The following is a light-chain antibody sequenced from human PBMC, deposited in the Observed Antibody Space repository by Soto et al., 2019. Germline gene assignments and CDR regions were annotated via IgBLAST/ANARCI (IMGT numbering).Light chain of an antibody. CDR2: DVS. CDR3: CSYAGSYTWV. Sequence: QSALTQPRSVSGSPGQSVTISCTGTSSDVGGYNYVSWYQQHPGKAPKLMISDVSKRPSGVPDRFSGSKSGNTASLTISGLHAEDEADYYCCSYAGSYTWVFGGGTKLTVL. J-gene: IGLJ3*02. V-gene: IGLV2-11*01. CDR1: SSDVGGYNY.